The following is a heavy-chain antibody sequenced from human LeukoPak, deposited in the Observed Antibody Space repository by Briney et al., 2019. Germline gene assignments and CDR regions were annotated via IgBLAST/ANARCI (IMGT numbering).Heavy chain of an antibody. CDR2: ISTSGST. D-gene: IGHD3-22*01. Sequence: SETLSLTCTVSGTSISSYYWSWIRQPPRKGLEWIRYISTSGSTNYNPSLKSRVTISVDTSKNQFSLRLSSVTAADTAVYYCARQSMYYYDSSGYPNWFDPWGQGTLVTVSS. V-gene: IGHV4-4*09. CDR1: GTSISSYY. J-gene: IGHJ5*02. CDR3: ARQSMYYYDSSGYPNWFDP.